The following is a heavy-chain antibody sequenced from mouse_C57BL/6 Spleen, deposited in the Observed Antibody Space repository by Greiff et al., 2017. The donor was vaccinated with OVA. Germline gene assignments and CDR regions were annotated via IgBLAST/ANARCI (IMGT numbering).Heavy chain of an antibody. D-gene: IGHD2-4*01. Sequence: QVQLKQPGAALVKPGASVKMSCKASGYTFTSYWITWVKQRPGQGLEWIGDLSPGSGSTNYNEKFKSKATLTVDTSSSTAYMQVSSLTSEDSAVYYCARSGDYGEDYAMDYWGQGTSGTVSS. J-gene: IGHJ4*01. CDR3: ARSGDYGEDYAMDY. CDR1: GYTFTSYW. CDR2: LSPGSGST. V-gene: IGHV1-55*01.